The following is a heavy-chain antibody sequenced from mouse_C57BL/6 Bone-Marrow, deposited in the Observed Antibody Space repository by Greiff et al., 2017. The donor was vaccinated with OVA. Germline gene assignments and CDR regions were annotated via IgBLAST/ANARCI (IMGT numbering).Heavy chain of an antibody. J-gene: IGHJ1*03. Sequence: QVQLQQSGAELVMPGASVKLSCKASGYTFTSYWMHWVKQRPGQGLEWIGEIDPSDSYTNYNQKFKGKSTLTVDKSSSTAYMQLSSLTSEDSAVYYCARYDYDWYFDVWGTGTTVTVSS. D-gene: IGHD2-4*01. CDR2: IDPSDSYT. CDR3: ARYDYDWYFDV. CDR1: GYTFTSYW. V-gene: IGHV1-69*01.